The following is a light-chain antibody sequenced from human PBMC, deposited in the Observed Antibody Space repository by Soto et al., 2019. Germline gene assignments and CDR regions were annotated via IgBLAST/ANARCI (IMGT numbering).Light chain of an antibody. V-gene: IGKV3-11*01. J-gene: IGKJ1*01. CDR3: QQRSNWPRT. CDR2: DAP. Sequence: EIVLTQSPATLSLSPGEGATPSSRASQSVSSSLAWYQHKPAQPPRLLIYDAPNRATGIPARFSGSGSGTDFTLTISSLEPEDFAVYYCQQRSNWPRTFGQGTKVEIK. CDR1: QSVSSS.